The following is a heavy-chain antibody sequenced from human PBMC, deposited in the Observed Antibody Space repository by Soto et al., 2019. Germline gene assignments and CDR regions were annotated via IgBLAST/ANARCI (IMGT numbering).Heavy chain of an antibody. CDR2: ISSGNGNT. D-gene: IGHD6-6*01. CDR3: ARKRQLVYFDY. V-gene: IGHV1-3*01. Sequence: QVQLVQSGAEVKEPGASVKVSCKASGYTFTYYTIHWVRQAPGQGLEWMGSISSGNGNTKFSQKFQDRVTFTRDTSAGTAYMELGSLRSKDTAVYYCARKRQLVYFDYWGQGTLVTVSS. CDR1: GYTFTYYT. J-gene: IGHJ4*02.